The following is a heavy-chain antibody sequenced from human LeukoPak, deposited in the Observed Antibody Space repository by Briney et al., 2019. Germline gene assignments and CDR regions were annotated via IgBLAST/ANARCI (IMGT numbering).Heavy chain of an antibody. J-gene: IGHJ4*02. Sequence: PGGSLRLSCAASGFTFSSYSMNWVRQAPGKGLEWVSSISSSSSYIYYADSVKGRFTISRDNAKNSLYLQMNSLRAEDTAVYYCASHYYDSSGYYRENYWGQGTLVTVSS. CDR2: ISSSSSYI. V-gene: IGHV3-21*01. D-gene: IGHD3-22*01. CDR1: GFTFSSYS. CDR3: ASHYYDSSGYYRENY.